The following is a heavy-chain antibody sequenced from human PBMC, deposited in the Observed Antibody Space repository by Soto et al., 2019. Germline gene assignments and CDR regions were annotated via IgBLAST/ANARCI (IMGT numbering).Heavy chain of an antibody. CDR2: IYYSGST. CDR3: AREPGASYYYGMDV. V-gene: IGHV4-61*01. Sequence: SETLTLTCTVSGGSVSSGSYYWSWIRQPPGKGLEWIGYIYYSGSTNYNPSLKSRVTISVDTSKNQFSLKLSSVTAADTAVYYCAREPGASYYYGMDVWGQGTTVTVS. J-gene: IGHJ6*02. CDR1: GGSVSSGSYY.